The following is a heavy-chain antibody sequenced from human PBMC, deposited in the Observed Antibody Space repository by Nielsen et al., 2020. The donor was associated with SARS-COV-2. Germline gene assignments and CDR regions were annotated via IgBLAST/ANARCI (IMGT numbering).Heavy chain of an antibody. CDR2: ISTYNGNT. CDR3: AREDYGSGSYGTWLDP. CDR1: GYALTELS. Sequence: ASVKVSCKVSGYALTELSMYWVRQAPGQGLDWMGWISTYNGNTHYAQNVQGRVTMTTDTSTRTAYMELRGLRSDDTAVYYCAREDYGSGSYGTWLDPWGQGTPVTVSS. J-gene: IGHJ5*02. D-gene: IGHD1-26*01. V-gene: IGHV1-18*01.